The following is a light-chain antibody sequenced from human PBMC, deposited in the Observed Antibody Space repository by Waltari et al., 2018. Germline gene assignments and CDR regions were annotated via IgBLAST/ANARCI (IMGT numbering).Light chain of an antibody. V-gene: IGLV3-19*01. CDR3: NSRNSSHSHLV. CDR2: SKN. CDR1: SLRYFS. J-gene: IGLJ3*02. Sequence: SSELTQDPAVSVALGQTVSIPCQGDSLRYFSATWYQPKPGRAPILVIFSKNRRPSEIPDRFSGSGSGDTASLTITGAQAEDEADYYCNSRNSSHSHLVFGGGTKLTV.